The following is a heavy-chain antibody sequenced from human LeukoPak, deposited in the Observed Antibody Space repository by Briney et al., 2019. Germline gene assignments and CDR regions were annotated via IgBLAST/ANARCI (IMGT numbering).Heavy chain of an antibody. Sequence: SEKVSCKASGGTFSSYTISWVRQAPGQGLEWMGRIIPILGIANYAQKFQGRVTITADKSTSTAYMELSSLRSEDTAVYYCARPRYCSSTSCYWAFDYWGQGTLVTVSS. CDR3: ARPRYCSSTSCYWAFDY. CDR1: GGTFSSYT. D-gene: IGHD2-2*01. J-gene: IGHJ4*02. V-gene: IGHV1-69*02. CDR2: IIPILGIA.